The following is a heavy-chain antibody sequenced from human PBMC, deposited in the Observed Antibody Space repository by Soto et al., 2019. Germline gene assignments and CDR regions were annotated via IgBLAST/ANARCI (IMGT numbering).Heavy chain of an antibody. V-gene: IGHV4-31*02. D-gene: IGHD3-10*02. CDR3: QAEHGIRCVRSVSAFRLNGTSDL. Sequence: QHPGKGLEWIGYIYYSGSTYYNPSLKSRVTISVDTSKNQFSLKLSSVTAADTAVFFFQAEHGIRCVRSVSAFRLNGTSDL. J-gene: IGHJ2*01. CDR2: IYYSGST.